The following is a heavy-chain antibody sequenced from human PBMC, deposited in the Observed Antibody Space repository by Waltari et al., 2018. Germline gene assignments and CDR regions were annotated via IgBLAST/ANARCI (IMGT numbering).Heavy chain of an antibody. Sequence: EVQLVESGGGLVQPGESLRLSCAASGFTFSSYAMNWVRQAPGKGLEWVSYISSSSSSVYYAGSVKGRFTISRDNAKNSLYLQMNSLRAEDTAVYYCTRTRGGDDYWGQGTLVTVSS. CDR3: TRTRGGDDY. D-gene: IGHD2-21*01. CDR1: GFTFSSYA. CDR2: ISSSSSSV. V-gene: IGHV3-48*04. J-gene: IGHJ4*02.